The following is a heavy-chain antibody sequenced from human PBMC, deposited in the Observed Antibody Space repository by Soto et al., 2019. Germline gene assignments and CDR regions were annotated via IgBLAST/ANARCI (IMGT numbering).Heavy chain of an antibody. D-gene: IGHD2-15*01. V-gene: IGHV3-30*18. CDR1: GFTFSSYG. Sequence: QVQLVESGGGMVQPGRSLRLSCAASGFTFSSYGMHWVRQAPGKGLEWVAVISYDGSNKYYADSVKGRFTISRDNSKNTLYLQMNSLRAEDTAVYYCAKDDWAYCSGGSCSYFDYWGQGTLVTVSS. CDR3: AKDDWAYCSGGSCSYFDY. CDR2: ISYDGSNK. J-gene: IGHJ4*02.